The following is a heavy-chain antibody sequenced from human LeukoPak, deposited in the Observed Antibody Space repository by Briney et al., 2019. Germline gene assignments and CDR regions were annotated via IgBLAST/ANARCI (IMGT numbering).Heavy chain of an antibody. D-gene: IGHD3-10*01. V-gene: IGHV1-8*02. Sequence: ASVKVSCKATGYTFSAYEINWVRQASGQGLEWMGWMNPNSGDTGYPQKFQGRVTMTRDTSITTAYMELSSLRSEDTAVYYCARSGFGSGISFDLWGQGTLVTVSS. CDR2: MNPNSGDT. J-gene: IGHJ5*02. CDR1: GYTFSAYE. CDR3: ARSGFGSGISFDL.